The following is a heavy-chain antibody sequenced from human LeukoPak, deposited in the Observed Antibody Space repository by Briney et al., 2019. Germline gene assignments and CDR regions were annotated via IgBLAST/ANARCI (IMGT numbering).Heavy chain of an antibody. Sequence: SVKVSRKASGGTFSSYAISWVRQAPGQGLEWMGRIIPIFGTANYAQKFQGRVTITTDESTSTAYMELSSLRSEDTAVYYCARSIQPYIYRDAFDIWGQGTMVTVSS. D-gene: IGHD2-2*02. CDR3: ARSIQPYIYRDAFDI. J-gene: IGHJ3*02. CDR2: IIPIFGTA. V-gene: IGHV1-69*05. CDR1: GGTFSSYA.